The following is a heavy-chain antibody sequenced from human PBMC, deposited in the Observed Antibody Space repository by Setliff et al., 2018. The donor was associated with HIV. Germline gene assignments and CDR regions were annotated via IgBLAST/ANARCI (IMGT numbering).Heavy chain of an antibody. V-gene: IGHV4-39*07. CDR2: IYYHGST. CDR1: GGSISSSSYY. D-gene: IGHD4-17*01. J-gene: IGHJ3*01. CDR3: ARVQMAYAAFDV. Sequence: PSETLSLTCTVSGGSISSSSYYWGWIRQPPGKGLEWIGSIYYHGSTYYSPSLKSRVTISIDTSKNQFSLQLTSVTAADTAVYYCARVQMAYAAFDVWGQGTMVTV.